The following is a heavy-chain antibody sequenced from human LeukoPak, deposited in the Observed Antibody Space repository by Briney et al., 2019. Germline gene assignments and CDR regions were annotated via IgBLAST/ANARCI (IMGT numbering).Heavy chain of an antibody. J-gene: IGHJ4*02. V-gene: IGHV1-69*04. CDR2: IIPILGIA. Sequence: GASVKVSCKASGGTFSSYAISWVRQAPGQGLEWMGRIIPILGIANYAQKFQGRVTITADKSTSTAYMELSNLRSEDTAVYYCARLGYCSGGSCQKVFFDYWGQGTLVTVSS. CDR1: GGTFSSYA. CDR3: ARLGYCSGGSCQKVFFDY. D-gene: IGHD2-15*01.